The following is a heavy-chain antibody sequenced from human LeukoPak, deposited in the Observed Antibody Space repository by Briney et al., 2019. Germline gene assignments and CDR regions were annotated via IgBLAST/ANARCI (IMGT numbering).Heavy chain of an antibody. V-gene: IGHV3-53*01. CDR1: GFTVSSNY. D-gene: IGHD5-18*01. J-gene: IGHJ4*02. Sequence: GVSLRLSCAASGFTVSSNYMSWVRQAPGKGLEWVSVIYSGGSAYYADSVKGRFTISRDNSKNTLYLQMNSLRAEDTAVYYCARVRSYGTFDYWGQGTLVTVSS. CDR2: IYSGGSA. CDR3: ARVRSYGTFDY.